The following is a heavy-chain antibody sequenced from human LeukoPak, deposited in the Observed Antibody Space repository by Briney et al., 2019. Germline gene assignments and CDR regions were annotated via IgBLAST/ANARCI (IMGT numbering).Heavy chain of an antibody. J-gene: IGHJ5*02. Sequence: KSSQTLSLTCTVSGGSISSGGYYWSWIRQHPGKGLEWIGYTYYSGSTYYNPSLKSRVTISVDTSKNQFSLKLSSVTAADTAVYYCARVTMGWFDPWGQGTLVTVSS. CDR3: ARVTMGWFDP. CDR2: TYYSGST. D-gene: IGHD1-1*01. V-gene: IGHV4-31*03. CDR1: GGSISSGGYY.